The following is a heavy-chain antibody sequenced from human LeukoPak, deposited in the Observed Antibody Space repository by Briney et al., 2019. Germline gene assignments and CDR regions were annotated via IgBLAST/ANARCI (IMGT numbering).Heavy chain of an antibody. J-gene: IGHJ1*01. Sequence: QPGGSLRLSCAASGFTFSGSAMHWVRQASGKGLEWVGRITSKANSYATAYAASVKGRFTISRDDSKNTAYLQMNSLKTEDTAVYYCTRHHYYDSSGYYSEYFQHWGQGTLVTVSS. CDR1: GFTFSGSA. CDR2: ITSKANSYAT. V-gene: IGHV3-73*01. D-gene: IGHD3-22*01. CDR3: TRHHYYDSSGYYSEYFQH.